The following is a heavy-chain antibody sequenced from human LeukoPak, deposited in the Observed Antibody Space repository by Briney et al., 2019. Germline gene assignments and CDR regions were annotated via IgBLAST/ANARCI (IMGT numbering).Heavy chain of an antibody. V-gene: IGHV1-8*01. CDR3: AAYYYDSSGYSVDALDI. Sequence: ASVKVSFKASGYTFTSYDINWVRQATGQGLEWMGWMNPNSGNTGYAQKFQGRVTMTRNTSISTAYVELSSLRSEDTAVYYCAAYYYDSSGYSVDALDIWGQGTMVTVSS. CDR1: GYTFTSYD. D-gene: IGHD3-22*01. J-gene: IGHJ3*02. CDR2: MNPNSGNT.